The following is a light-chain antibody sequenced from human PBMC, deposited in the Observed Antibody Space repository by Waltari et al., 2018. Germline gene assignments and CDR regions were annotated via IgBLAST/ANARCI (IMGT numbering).Light chain of an antibody. Sequence: DIQMTQSPSSLSASVGDRVTITCRAIQSISSHFNWYQQKPGKAPSLLIYLTSNVQSGVKSRFSGSGSGTDFSLTISSLQPEDFATYYCQHHHIYPFTFGPGTKVDIK. J-gene: IGKJ3*01. CDR3: QHHHIYPFT. CDR2: LTS. CDR1: QSISSH. V-gene: IGKV1-39*01.